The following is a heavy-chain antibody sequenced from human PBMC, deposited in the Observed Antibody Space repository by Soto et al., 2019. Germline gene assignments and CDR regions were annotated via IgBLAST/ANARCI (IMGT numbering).Heavy chain of an antibody. Sequence: GASVKVSCKASGFTFTISAVQGVRQARGQRLEWIGWIVVGSGNTNYAQKFQERVTITRDMSTSTAYMELSSLRSEDTAVYYCAAGQLRLGELSFRGYYYGMDVWGQGTTVTVSS. V-gene: IGHV1-58*01. CDR1: GFTFTISA. D-gene: IGHD3-16*02. CDR3: AAGQLRLGELSFRGYYYGMDV. CDR2: IVVGSGNT. J-gene: IGHJ6*02.